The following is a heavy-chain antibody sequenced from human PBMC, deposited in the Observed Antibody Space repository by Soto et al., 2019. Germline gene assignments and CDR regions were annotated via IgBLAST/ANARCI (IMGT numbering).Heavy chain of an antibody. V-gene: IGHV3-48*02. J-gene: IGHJ2*01. CDR3: SRDTTIAALLLDSYWYFDL. CDR2: ISSSSSTI. Sequence: GGSLRLSCAASGLTFSSYSMNWVRQAPGKGLGWVSYISSSSSTIYYADSVKGRFTISRDNAKNSLYLQMHSLRDEDTAVYYCSRDTTIAALLLDSYWYFDLWGRGTLVTVSS. D-gene: IGHD6-25*01. CDR1: GLTFSSYS.